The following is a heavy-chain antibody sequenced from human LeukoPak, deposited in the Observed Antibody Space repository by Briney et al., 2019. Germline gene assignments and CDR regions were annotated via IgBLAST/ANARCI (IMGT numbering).Heavy chain of an antibody. CDR2: IYYSGST. V-gene: IGHV4-39*01. J-gene: IGHJ4*02. Sequence: SETLSLTCTVSGGSISSSSSYWGWIRQPPWKGLEWIGSIYYSGSTYYNPSLKSRITISVDTSKNQFSLKLSSVTAADTAVYYCARLDDSSGYFHWGQGTLVTVSS. D-gene: IGHD3-22*01. CDR3: ARLDDSSGYFH. CDR1: GGSISSSSSY.